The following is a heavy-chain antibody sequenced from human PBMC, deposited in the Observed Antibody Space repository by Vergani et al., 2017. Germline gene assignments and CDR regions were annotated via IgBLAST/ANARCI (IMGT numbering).Heavy chain of an antibody. CDR3: VREGTYCSGSSCYTGVGIYDF. CDR1: GFNFSDYY. Sequence: EVQLVESGGALVQPGGSLRLSCAVSGFNFSDYYLNWIRQAPGKGLEWVGRSRNMDYSFSTQFAASVAGRFSISRDASTRSLFLQMNSLKIENTAVYFCVREGTYCSGSSCYTGVGIYDFWGQGTPVTVSS. D-gene: IGHD2-2*01. J-gene: IGHJ4*02. V-gene: IGHV3-72*01. CDR2: SRNMDYSFST.